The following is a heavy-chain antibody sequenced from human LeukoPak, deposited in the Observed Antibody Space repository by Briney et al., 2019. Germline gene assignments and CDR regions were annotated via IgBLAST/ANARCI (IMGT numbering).Heavy chain of an antibody. V-gene: IGHV4-38-2*02. J-gene: IGHJ6*03. D-gene: IGHD2-21*01. CDR3: ARAIVVAGIYYYYYYMDV. Sequence: SETLSLTCTVSGYSISSGYYWGWIRQPPGKGLEWIGSIYHSGSTYYNPSLKSRVTISVDTSKNQFSLKLSSVTAADTAVYYCARAIVVAGIYYYYYYMDVWGKGTTVTVSS. CDR1: GYSISSGYY. CDR2: IYHSGST.